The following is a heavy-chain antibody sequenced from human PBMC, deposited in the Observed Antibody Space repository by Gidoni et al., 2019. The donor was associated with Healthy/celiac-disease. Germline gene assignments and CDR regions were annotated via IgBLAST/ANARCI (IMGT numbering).Heavy chain of an antibody. CDR2: ISGSGGST. D-gene: IGHD3-22*01. Sequence: EVQLLESGGGLVQPGGSLRLSCAASGFTFRSYAMSWVRQAPGKGVEWVSAISGSGGSTYYADSVKGRFTISRDNSKNTLYLQMNSLRAEDTAVYYCAKVRYYDSSGYRCFDYWGQGTLVTVSS. J-gene: IGHJ4*02. CDR1: GFTFRSYA. CDR3: AKVRYYDSSGYRCFDY. V-gene: IGHV3-23*01.